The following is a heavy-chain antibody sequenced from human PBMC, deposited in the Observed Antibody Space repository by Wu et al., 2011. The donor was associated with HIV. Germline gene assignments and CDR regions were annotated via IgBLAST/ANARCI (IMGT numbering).Heavy chain of an antibody. CDR3: ARDPDYGDYQNFDY. J-gene: IGHJ4*02. CDR1: GATFSSYA. CDR2: IIPIFGTP. D-gene: IGHD4-17*01. Sequence: SGAEVKKPGSSVKVSCKASGATFSSYAISWVRQAPGQGLEWMGRIIPIFGTPNYAQKFQGRVTITADESTSTAYMELSRLRSDDTAVYYCARDPDYGDYQNFDYWGQGTLVTVSS. V-gene: IGHV1-69*15.